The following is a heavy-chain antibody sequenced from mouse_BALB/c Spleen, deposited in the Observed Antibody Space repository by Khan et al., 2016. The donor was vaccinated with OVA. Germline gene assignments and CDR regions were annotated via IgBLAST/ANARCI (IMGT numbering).Heavy chain of an antibody. CDR1: GFTFSSYA. D-gene: IGHD1-1*01. V-gene: IGHV5-9-3*01. Sequence: EVHLVESGGGLVKPGGSLKLSCAASGFTFSSYAMSWVRQTPEKRLDWVATISSGGDYTYYPDSVKGRFTISRDNAKNTLYLQMRSLRSEDTAMYYCARPPITTVVATSYWFFDVWGAGTTVTVSS. CDR2: ISSGGDYT. J-gene: IGHJ1*01. CDR3: ARPPITTVVATSYWFFDV.